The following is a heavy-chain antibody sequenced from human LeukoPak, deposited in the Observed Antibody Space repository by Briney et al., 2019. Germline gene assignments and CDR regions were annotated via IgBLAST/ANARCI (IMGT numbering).Heavy chain of an antibody. CDR2: IRSKAYGGTT. J-gene: IGHJ4*02. CDR1: GFTFGDYA. CDR3: TRGIGVRDY. V-gene: IGHV3-49*04. Sequence: PGGSLRLSCTASGFTFGDYAMSWVRQAPGKGLEWVGFIRSKAYGGTTEYAASVKGRFTISRDDSKSIAYLQMNSLKTEDTNVYYCTRGIGVRDYWGQGTLVTVSS. D-gene: IGHD3-16*01.